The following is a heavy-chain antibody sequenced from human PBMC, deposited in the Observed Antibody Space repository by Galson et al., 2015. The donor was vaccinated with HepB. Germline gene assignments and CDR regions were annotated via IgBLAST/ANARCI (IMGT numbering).Heavy chain of an antibody. Sequence: TLSLTCTVSGGSISSADHYWSWIRQPPGKGLEWIGYGYYSGRPYYNPSLKSRVTISLDMSKNQFSLKLSSVTAADTAVYYCAIERHYHDTSGFYVVAPLDYWGQGALVTVSS. CDR3: AIERHYHDTSGFYVVAPLDY. CDR2: GYYSGRP. CDR1: GGSISSADHY. D-gene: IGHD3-22*01. V-gene: IGHV4-30-4*01. J-gene: IGHJ4*02.